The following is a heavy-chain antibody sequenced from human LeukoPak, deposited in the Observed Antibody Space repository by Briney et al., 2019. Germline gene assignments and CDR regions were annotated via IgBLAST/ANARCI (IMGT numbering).Heavy chain of an antibody. CDR2: INAGNGNT. V-gene: IGHV1-3*01. J-gene: IGHJ3*02. CDR3: AKDSSFGELYTFDI. CDR1: GYTFTSYA. D-gene: IGHD3-10*01. Sequence: ASVKVSCKASGYTFTSYAMHWVRQAPGQRLEWMGWINAGNGNTKYSQKFQGRVTITADESTSTAYMELSSLRSEDTAVYYCAKDSSFGELYTFDIWGQGTMVTVSS.